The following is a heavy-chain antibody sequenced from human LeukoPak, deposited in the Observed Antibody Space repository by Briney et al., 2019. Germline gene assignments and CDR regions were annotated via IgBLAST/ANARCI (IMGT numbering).Heavy chain of an antibody. V-gene: IGHV4-61*02. Sequence: PSQTLSLTCTVSGGSISSGGYYWSWIRQPAGKGLEWIGRIYTSGSTNYNPSLKSRVTISVDTSKNQFSLKLSSVTAADTAVYYCARGRYDYVWGSYRFDYWGQGTLVTVSS. D-gene: IGHD3-16*02. CDR2: IYTSGST. CDR1: GGSISSGGYY. J-gene: IGHJ4*02. CDR3: ARGRYDYVWGSYRFDY.